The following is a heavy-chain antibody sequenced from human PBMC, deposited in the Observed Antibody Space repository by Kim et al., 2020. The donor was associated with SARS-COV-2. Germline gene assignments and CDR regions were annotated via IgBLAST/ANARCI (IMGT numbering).Heavy chain of an antibody. V-gene: IGHV4-59*09. J-gene: IGHJ4*02. CDR3: ARGGGSGFYYG. D-gene: IGHD3-22*01. Sequence: TNYTPSRKIRATISIDTSKNQFSLRLSSVTAADTAVYYCARGGGSGFYYGWGQGALVTVSS. CDR2: T.